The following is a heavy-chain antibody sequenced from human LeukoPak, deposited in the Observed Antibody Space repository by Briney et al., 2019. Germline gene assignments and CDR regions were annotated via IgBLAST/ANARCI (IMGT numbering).Heavy chain of an antibody. CDR3: ARDGGVEYYDSSNYYDY. CDR2: ISSSGSTM. J-gene: IGHJ4*02. D-gene: IGHD3-22*01. CDR1: GFTFSSYS. V-gene: IGHV3-48*04. Sequence: PGGSLRLSCAASGFTFSSYSMNWVRQAPGKGLEWVSYISSSGSTMYYADSVKGRFTISRDNAKNSLYLQMNSLRAEDTAVYYCARDGGVEYYDSSNYYDYWGQGTLVTVSS.